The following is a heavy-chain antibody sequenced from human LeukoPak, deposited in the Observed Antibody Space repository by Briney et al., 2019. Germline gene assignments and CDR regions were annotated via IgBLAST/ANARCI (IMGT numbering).Heavy chain of an antibody. Sequence: GGSLRLSCVASGFSFRRYSMNWVRQAPGKGLEWVAYISYSSSFIYYADSVKGRFIITRDNAENSPFLQMNSLRAEDTAVYYCARDQGTYTDYDVDYWGQGTPVTVSS. CDR1: GFSFRRYS. D-gene: IGHD4-17*01. J-gene: IGHJ4*02. CDR3: ARDQGTYTDYDVDY. CDR2: ISYSSSFI. V-gene: IGHV3-21*01.